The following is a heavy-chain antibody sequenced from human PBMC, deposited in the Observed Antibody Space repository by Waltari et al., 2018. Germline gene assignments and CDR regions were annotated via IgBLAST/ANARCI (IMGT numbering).Heavy chain of an antibody. Sequence: QVQLPQWGAGLFKPSETLSLTCAVYGGSFSGYYWSWIRQPPGKGLEWIGEINHSGSTNYHPSLKSRVTISVDTSKNQFSLKLSSVTAADTAVYYCARTMITFGGVIVYFDYWGQGTLVTVSS. CDR3: ARTMITFGGVIVYFDY. CDR2: INHSGST. V-gene: IGHV4-34*01. J-gene: IGHJ4*02. CDR1: GGSFSGYY. D-gene: IGHD3-16*02.